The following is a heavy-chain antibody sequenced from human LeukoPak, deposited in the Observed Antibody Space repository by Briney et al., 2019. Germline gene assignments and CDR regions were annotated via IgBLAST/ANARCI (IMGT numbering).Heavy chain of an antibody. CDR2: IYYSGST. CDR3: ARDGSPFDY. Sequence: PSETLSLTCTVSGGSISSSSYYWGWIRQPPGKGLERIGSIYYSGSTYYNPSLQSRVTISVDTSKNQFSLKLSSVTAADTAVYYCARDGSPFDYWGQGTLVTVSS. CDR1: GGSISSSSYY. V-gene: IGHV4-39*07. J-gene: IGHJ4*02.